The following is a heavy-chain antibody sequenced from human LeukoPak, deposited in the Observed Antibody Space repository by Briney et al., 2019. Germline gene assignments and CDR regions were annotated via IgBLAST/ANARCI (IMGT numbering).Heavy chain of an antibody. D-gene: IGHD1-1*01. CDR2: ISYDGSNK. CDR1: GFTFSSYA. CDR3: ARDRGDWNDLIYFDY. J-gene: IGHJ4*02. V-gene: IGHV3-30-3*01. Sequence: GGSPRLSCAASGFTFSSYAMHWVRQAPGKGLEWAAVISYDGSNKYYADSVKGRFTISRDNSKNTLYLQMNSLRAEDTAVYYCARDRGDWNDLIYFDYWGQGTLVTVSS.